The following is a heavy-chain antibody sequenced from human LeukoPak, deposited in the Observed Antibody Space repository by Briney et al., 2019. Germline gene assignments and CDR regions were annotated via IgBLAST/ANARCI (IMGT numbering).Heavy chain of an antibody. J-gene: IGHJ6*02. CDR2: INPNSGGT. CDR1: GYTFTGYY. V-gene: IGHV1-2*02. Sequence: ASVKVSCKASGYTFTGYYMHWVRQAPGQGLEWMGWINPNSGGTNYAQKFQGRVTMTRDTSISTAYMELGRLRSDDTAVYYCARDPILLWFGDHPNGMDVWGQGTTVTVSS. D-gene: IGHD3-10*01. CDR3: ARDPILLWFGDHPNGMDV.